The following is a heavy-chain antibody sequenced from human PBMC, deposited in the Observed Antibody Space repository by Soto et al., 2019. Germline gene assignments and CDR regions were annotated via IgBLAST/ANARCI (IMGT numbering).Heavy chain of an antibody. CDR1: GYTFTSYD. V-gene: IGHV1-8*01. CDR2: MNPNSGKT. Sequence: ASVKVSCKASGYTFTSYDINWVRQATGQGLEWMGWMNPNSGKTGDAQKFQGRVTMTRTTTISTAYMERSSLGSEDTYVYYCSRRQNSGYHPFDYWGQGALVTVSS. J-gene: IGHJ4*02. D-gene: IGHD5-12*01. CDR3: SRRQNSGYHPFDY.